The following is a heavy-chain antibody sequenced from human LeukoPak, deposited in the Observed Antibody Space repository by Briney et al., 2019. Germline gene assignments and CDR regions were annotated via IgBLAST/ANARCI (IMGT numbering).Heavy chain of an antibody. Sequence: GGSLRLSCAASGFTFGTYAMSWVRQAPGKGLEWVSAISASGSRTYYSDSVKGRFTISRDSSKSTVSLQMNSLRAEDSALYYCAREVWPENTGWHLFDYWGQGTLVTVSS. V-gene: IGHV3-23*01. CDR3: AREVWPENTGWHLFDY. CDR2: ISASGSRT. J-gene: IGHJ4*02. D-gene: IGHD6-19*01. CDR1: GFTFGTYA.